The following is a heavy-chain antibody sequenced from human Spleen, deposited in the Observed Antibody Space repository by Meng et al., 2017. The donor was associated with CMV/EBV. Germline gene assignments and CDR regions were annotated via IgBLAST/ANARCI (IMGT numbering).Heavy chain of an antibody. CDR1: GYTFTSYG. V-gene: IGHV1-18*01. CDR3: ARLGYCSSTSCFGVYYYYGMDV. D-gene: IGHD2-2*01. CDR2: ISAYNGNT. J-gene: IGHJ6*02. Sequence: ASVKVSCKASGYTFTSYGISWVRQAPGQGLEWMGWISAYNGNTNYAQKLQGRVTMTTDTSTSTAYMELRSLRSDDTAVYYCARLGYCSSTSCFGVYYYYGMDVWGQGTTVTVSS.